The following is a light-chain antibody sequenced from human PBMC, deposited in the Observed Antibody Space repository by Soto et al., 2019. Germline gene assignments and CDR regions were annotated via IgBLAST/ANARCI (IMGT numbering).Light chain of an antibody. CDR3: QPYGSSPRT. V-gene: IGKV3-20*01. CDR2: GAS. Sequence: EIVLTQSPGTLSLSPGERATLSCRASQSVSSSYLAWYQQKPGQAPRLLIYGASSRATGIPDRFSGRGSGTDFTLTISRLEPEDFAVYYCQPYGSSPRTFGQGTKREIK. J-gene: IGKJ2*01. CDR1: QSVSSSY.